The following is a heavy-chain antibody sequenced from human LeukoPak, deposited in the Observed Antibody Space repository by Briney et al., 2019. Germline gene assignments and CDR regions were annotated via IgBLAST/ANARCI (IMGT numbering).Heavy chain of an antibody. V-gene: IGHV3-23*01. CDR3: PKPLLTPGN. CDR2: ISASGADT. CDR1: GFIFAKYA. D-gene: IGHD4-23*01. Sequence: PGGSLRLSCTTSGFIFAKYAMAWVRQSPGKGLEWVSTISASGADTYYADSVRGRFTISRDNSRNALYLQLSRLRVDDTAFYYCPKPLLTPGNWGPGTLATVSS. J-gene: IGHJ4*02.